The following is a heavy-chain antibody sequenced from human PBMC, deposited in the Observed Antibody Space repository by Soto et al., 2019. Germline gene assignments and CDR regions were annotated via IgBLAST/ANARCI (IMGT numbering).Heavy chain of an antibody. CDR1: GGSFSGYY. V-gene: IGHV4-34*01. CDR2: INHSGST. CDR3: ARHLNWFDP. Sequence: PSETLSLTCAVYGGSFSGYYWSWIRQPPGKGLEWIGEINHSGSTNYNPSLKSRVTIPVDTSKNQFSLKLSSVTAADTAVYYCARHLNWFDPWGQGTLVTVSS. J-gene: IGHJ5*02.